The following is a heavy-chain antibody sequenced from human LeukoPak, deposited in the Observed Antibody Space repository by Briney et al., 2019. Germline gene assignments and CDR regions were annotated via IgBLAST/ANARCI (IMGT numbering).Heavy chain of an antibody. CDR2: ICISGSDI. D-gene: IGHD3-10*02. CDR1: GFTLSSYE. CDR3: AELGITMLGGV. J-gene: IGHJ6*04. Sequence: GGALRLSCVASGFTLSSYEINWVRQGPGRGLGGVSYICISGSDIYYADSVKGPFTISRDNAQKTVYLQMNSLRAPGTGVYYCAELGITMLGGVWGKGTTVTISS. V-gene: IGHV3-48*03.